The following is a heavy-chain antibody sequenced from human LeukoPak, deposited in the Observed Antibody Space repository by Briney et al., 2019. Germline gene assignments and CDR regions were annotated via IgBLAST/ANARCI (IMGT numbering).Heavy chain of an antibody. CDR2: INHSGST. J-gene: IGHJ4*02. D-gene: IGHD2-2*01. CDR1: GGSSSGCY. V-gene: IGHV4-34*01. Sequence: SETLSLTCAVYGGSSSGCYWSWIRQPPGKGLEWIGVINHSGSTNYNPSLKSRVTISVDTSKNQSSLKLSSVTAADTAVYYCASTPRVPAAFFDYWGQGTLVTVSS. CDR3: ASTPRVPAAFFDY.